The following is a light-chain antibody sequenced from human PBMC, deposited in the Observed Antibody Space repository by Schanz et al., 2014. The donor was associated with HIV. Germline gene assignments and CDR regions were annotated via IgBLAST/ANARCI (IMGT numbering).Light chain of an antibody. CDR1: QRLSSSY. J-gene: IGKJ2*01. CDR3: QQYSDWPPST. CDR2: GAS. V-gene: IGKV3-20*01. Sequence: EIVLTQSPGSLSLSPGGRATLSCGASQRLSSSYLAWYQQKPGQAPRLLIYGASSRATGIPDRFSGSGSGTEFTLTISGLQSEDFALYYCQQYSDWPPSTFGQGTKVEIK.